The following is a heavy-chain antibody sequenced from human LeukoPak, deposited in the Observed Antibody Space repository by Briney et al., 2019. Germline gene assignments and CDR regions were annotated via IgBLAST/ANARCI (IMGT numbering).Heavy chain of an antibody. CDR1: GGSFSGYY. CDR2: INHSGST. Sequence: SETLSLTCAVYGGSFSGYYWGWIRQPPGKGLEWIGEINHSGSTNYNPSLKSRVTISVDTSKNQFSLKLSSVTAADTAVYYCARVGYYDSSGYYRAVGYWGQGTLVTVSS. D-gene: IGHD3-22*01. J-gene: IGHJ4*02. V-gene: IGHV4-34*01. CDR3: ARVGYYDSSGYYRAVGY.